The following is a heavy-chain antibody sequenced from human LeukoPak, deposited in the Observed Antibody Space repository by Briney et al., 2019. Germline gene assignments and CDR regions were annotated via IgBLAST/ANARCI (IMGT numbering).Heavy chain of an antibody. D-gene: IGHD4-17*01. CDR3: ARGHTAVTRHFDF. CDR1: GFTFSDYY. V-gene: IGHV3-11*04. Sequence: GGSLRLSCAASGFTFSDYYMSWIRQAPGKGLEWVSIISSGSSAIFSADALKGRFTISRDDAKNLLYLDMNSLRAEDTAVYYCARGHTAVTRHFDFWGQGTLVTVSS. J-gene: IGHJ4*02. CDR2: ISSGSSAI.